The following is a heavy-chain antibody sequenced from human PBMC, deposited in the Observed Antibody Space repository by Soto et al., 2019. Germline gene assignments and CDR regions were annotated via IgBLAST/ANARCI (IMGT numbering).Heavy chain of an antibody. J-gene: IGHJ4*02. CDR2: INPNSGDT. CDR3: ARGKDCSGGSCSLDY. CDR1: GYTFTGYY. V-gene: IGHV1-2*02. Sequence: ASVKVSCKASGYTFTGYYMHWVRQAPGQGLEWMGWINPNSGDTHYGQKFQGGVTMTRGMSISTAYMELSRLRSDDTAVYYCARGKDCSGGSCSLDYWGQGTLVTVSS. D-gene: IGHD2-15*01.